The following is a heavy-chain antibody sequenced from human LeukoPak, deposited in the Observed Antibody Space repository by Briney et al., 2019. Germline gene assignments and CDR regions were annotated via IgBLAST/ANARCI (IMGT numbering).Heavy chain of an antibody. CDR2: ISSSSSYT. V-gene: IGHV3-11*06. J-gene: IGHJ4*02. CDR3: ARALETGYSSSWYSLTFDY. Sequence: GGSLRLSCAASGFTFSDYYMSWTRQAPGKGLEWVSYISSSSSYTNYAGSVKGRFTISRDNAKNSLYLQMNSLRAEDTAVYYCARALETGYSSSWYSLTFDYWGQGTLVTVSS. CDR1: GFTFSDYY. D-gene: IGHD6-13*01.